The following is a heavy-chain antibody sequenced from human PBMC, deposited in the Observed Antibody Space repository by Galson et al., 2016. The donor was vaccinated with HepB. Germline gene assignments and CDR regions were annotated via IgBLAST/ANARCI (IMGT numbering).Heavy chain of an antibody. CDR1: GYSFSSYW. V-gene: IGHV5-10-1*01. CDR3: ARHRDVAAAQRY. CDR2: IDPGDSYT. J-gene: IGHJ4*02. D-gene: IGHD6-13*01. Sequence: QSGAEVKKPGESLKISCKGSGYSFSSYWITWVRQMPGKGLEWMGRIDPGDSYTRYSPSFQGHVTMSADKYISTAYLQWDSLKASDTAIYYCARHRDVAAAQRYWGQGTLVTVSS.